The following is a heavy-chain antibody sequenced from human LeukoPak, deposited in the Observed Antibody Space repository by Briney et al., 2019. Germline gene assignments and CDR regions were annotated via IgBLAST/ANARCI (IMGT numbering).Heavy chain of an antibody. Sequence: PGGSLRLSCAASGFTFSSYAMSWVRQAPGKGLEWVSAISGSGGSTYYADSVKGRFTISRDNSKNTLYLQMNSLRAEDTAVYYCARCPHDYGDLLFDYWGQGTLVTVSS. V-gene: IGHV3-23*01. CDR3: ARCPHDYGDLLFDY. J-gene: IGHJ4*02. CDR2: ISGSGGST. CDR1: GFTFSSYA. D-gene: IGHD4-17*01.